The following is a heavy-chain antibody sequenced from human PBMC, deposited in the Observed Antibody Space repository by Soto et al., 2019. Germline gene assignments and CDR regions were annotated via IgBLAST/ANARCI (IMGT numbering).Heavy chain of an antibody. V-gene: IGHV4-59*12. J-gene: IGHJ4*02. CDR3: AAHSGSTYGPLDY. CDR1: GGSISSYY. Sequence: SETLSLTCTVSGGSISSYYWSWIRQPPGKGLEWIGEIYHSGSTNYNPSLKSRVTISVDKWKNQFSLQLRSMTAADTAVYYCAAHSGSTYGPLDYWGQGTQVTVS. CDR2: IYHSGST. D-gene: IGHD3-10*01.